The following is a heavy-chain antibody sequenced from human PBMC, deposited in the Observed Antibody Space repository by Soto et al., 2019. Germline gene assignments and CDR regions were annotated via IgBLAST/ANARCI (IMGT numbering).Heavy chain of an antibody. CDR3: ARGCSGGSCYSVDYYGMDV. CDR1: GCTISSYY. D-gene: IGHD2-15*01. Sequence: SETLSLTCTVSGCTISSYYWSWIRQPPWKGLEWIGYIYYSGSTNYNPSLKSRVTISVDTSKNQFSLKLSSVTAADTAVYYCARGCSGGSCYSVDYYGMDVWGQGTTVTVSS. J-gene: IGHJ6*02. V-gene: IGHV4-59*01. CDR2: IYYSGST.